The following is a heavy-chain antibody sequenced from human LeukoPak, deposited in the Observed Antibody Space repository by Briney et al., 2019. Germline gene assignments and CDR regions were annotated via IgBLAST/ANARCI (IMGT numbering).Heavy chain of an antibody. Sequence: SVKVSCKASGGTFSSYAISWVRQAPGQGLEWMGGIIPIFGTANYAQEFQGRVTITADESTSTAYMELSSLRSEDTAVYYCARSPRYSSSWYRDYYYYYMDVWGKGTTVTVSS. D-gene: IGHD6-13*01. CDR3: ARSPRYSSSWYRDYYYYYMDV. CDR2: IIPIFGTA. V-gene: IGHV1-69*13. CDR1: GGTFSSYA. J-gene: IGHJ6*03.